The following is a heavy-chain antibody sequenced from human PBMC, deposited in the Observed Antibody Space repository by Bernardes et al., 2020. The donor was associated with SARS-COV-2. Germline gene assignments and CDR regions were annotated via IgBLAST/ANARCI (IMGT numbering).Heavy chain of an antibody. Sequence: GSLRLSCTASGFTFGDYAMSWVRQAPGKGLEWVGFIRSKAYGGTTEYAASVKGRFTISRDDSKSIAYLQMNSLKTEDTAVYYCTRDLGGYSGGLYGMDVWGQGTTVTVSS. J-gene: IGHJ6*02. D-gene: IGHD1-26*01. CDR1: GFTFGDYA. CDR2: IRSKAYGGTT. V-gene: IGHV3-49*04. CDR3: TRDLGGYSGGLYGMDV.